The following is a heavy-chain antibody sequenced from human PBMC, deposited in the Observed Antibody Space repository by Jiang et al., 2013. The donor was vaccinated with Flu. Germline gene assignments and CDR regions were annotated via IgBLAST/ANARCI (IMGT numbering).Heavy chain of an antibody. Sequence: ESGGGLVQPGGSLRLSCAASGFTFSGYAMSWVRQAPGKGLEWVSGISGSGGSTYYADSVKGRFTISRDKSKNTLDLQMNSLRAEDTAVYYCAKDRDSSSWPISHFLGDWGQGTLVTVSS. CDR2: ISGSGGST. CDR3: AKDRDSSSWPISHFLGD. CDR1: GFTFSGYA. V-gene: IGHV3-23*01. D-gene: IGHD6-13*01. J-gene: IGHJ4*02.